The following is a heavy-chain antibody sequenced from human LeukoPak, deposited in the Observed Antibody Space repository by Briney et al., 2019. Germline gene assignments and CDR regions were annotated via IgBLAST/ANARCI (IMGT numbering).Heavy chain of an antibody. J-gene: IGHJ6*03. CDR3: ARAHYYYYYMDV. CDR1: GYTFTSYD. Sequence: ASVKVSCKASGYTFTSYDINWVRQATGQGLEWMGWMNPNSGNTGYAQKFQGRVTMTRNTSISTAYVELSSLRSEDTAVYYCARAHYYYYYMDVWGKGTTVTVSS. CDR2: MNPNSGNT. V-gene: IGHV1-8*01.